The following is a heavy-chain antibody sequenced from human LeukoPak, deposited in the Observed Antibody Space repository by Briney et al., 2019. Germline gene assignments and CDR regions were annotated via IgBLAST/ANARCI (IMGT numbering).Heavy chain of an antibody. V-gene: IGHV3-21*01. CDR3: ARDELTPDV. J-gene: IGHJ6*02. CDR2: ISSSSSYI. D-gene: IGHD1-26*01. Sequence: GGSLRLSCAASGFTFSGYAMSWVRQAPGKGLEWFSSISSSSSYIYYADSVKGRFTISRDNAKNSLYLQMNSLRAEDTAVYYCARDELTPDVWGQGTTVTVSS. CDR1: GFTFSGYA.